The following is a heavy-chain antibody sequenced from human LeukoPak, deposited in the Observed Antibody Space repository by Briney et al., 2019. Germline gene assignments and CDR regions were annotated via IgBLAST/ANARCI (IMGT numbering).Heavy chain of an antibody. V-gene: IGHV3-7*01. D-gene: IGHD5-24*01. CDR2: INQVGSSK. Sequence: PGGSLRLSCAASGFTFSSYGMSWVRQAPGKGPEWVANINQVGSSKYFVDSVKGRFIISRDNAKSSLYLQMNSLRDEDTAVYYCANLGPPGRDHYLESWGQGTLVTVSS. CDR3: ANLGPPGRDHYLES. CDR1: GFTFSSYG. J-gene: IGHJ4*02.